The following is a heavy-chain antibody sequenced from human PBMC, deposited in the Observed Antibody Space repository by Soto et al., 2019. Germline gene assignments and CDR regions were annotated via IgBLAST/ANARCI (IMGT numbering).Heavy chain of an antibody. CDR3: ATGVGDLGFGEFAY. J-gene: IGHJ4*02. CDR2: IIPIFGTA. D-gene: IGHD3-10*01. V-gene: IGHV1-69*01. Sequence: QVQLVQSGAEVKKPGSSVKVSCKASGGTFSSYAISWVRQAPGQGLEWMGGIIPIFGTANYAQKFQGRVTITADESTSTAYRALRSRRSEDTAVYYCATGVGDLGFGEFAYWGQGTLVTVSS. CDR1: GGTFSSYA.